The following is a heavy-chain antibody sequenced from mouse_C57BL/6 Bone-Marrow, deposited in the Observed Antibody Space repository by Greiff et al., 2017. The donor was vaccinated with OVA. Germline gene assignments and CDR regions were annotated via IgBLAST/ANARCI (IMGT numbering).Heavy chain of an antibody. J-gene: IGHJ4*01. V-gene: IGHV5-17*01. D-gene: IGHD1-1*01. Sequence: EVKVVESGGGLVKPGGSLKLSCAASGFTFSDYGMHWVRQAPEKGLEWVAYISSGSSTIYYADTVKGRSTISRDNAKNTLFLQMTSLRSEDTAMYYCARGDYYGSSYGAMDYWGQGTSVTVSS. CDR1: GFTFSDYG. CDR2: ISSGSSTI. CDR3: ARGDYYGSSYGAMDY.